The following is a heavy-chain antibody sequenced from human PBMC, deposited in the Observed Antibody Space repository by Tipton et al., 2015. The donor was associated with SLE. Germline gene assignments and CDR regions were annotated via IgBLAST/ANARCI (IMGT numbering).Heavy chain of an antibody. CDR1: GGSISSGYY. CDR3: ARDRGWDAFDI. CDR2: IYHSGST. V-gene: IGHV4-38-2*02. D-gene: IGHD6-19*01. Sequence: TLSLTCTVSGGSISSGYYWGWIRQPPGKGLEWIGSIYHSGSTYYNPSLKSRVTISVDTSKNQFSLKLSSVTAADTAVYYCARDRGWDAFDIWGQGTMVTVSS. J-gene: IGHJ3*02.